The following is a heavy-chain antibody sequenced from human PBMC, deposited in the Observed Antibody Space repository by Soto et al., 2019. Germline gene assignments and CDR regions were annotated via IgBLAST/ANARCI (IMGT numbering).Heavy chain of an antibody. Sequence: QVQLVQSGSEVKKPGSSVRVSCKTSGGTFSIYTISWVRQAPGQGLEWMGRVLPFLDITSYSQRLQGRDTITADRSTTTAYMGLSSLRSEDTAVYYCARDRDNSNWPNFDSWGQGTLVTVSS. D-gene: IGHD6-13*01. J-gene: IGHJ4*02. V-gene: IGHV1-69*02. CDR3: ARDRDNSNWPNFDS. CDR2: VLPFLDIT. CDR1: GGTFSIYT.